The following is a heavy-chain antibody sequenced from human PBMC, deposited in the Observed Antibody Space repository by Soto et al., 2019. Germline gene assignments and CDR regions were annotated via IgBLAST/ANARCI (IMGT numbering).Heavy chain of an antibody. CDR3: AHYLSGYSYLSGSSCAFYI. V-gene: IGHV2-5*01. CDR1: GFSLSSRGVG. J-gene: IGHJ3*02. CDR2: IMWKDDN. Sequence: SGPTLVNTTQTLKLTCTFSGFSLSSRGVGVGWVRQPPGKAMEWLALIMWKDDNHYSPSLKSRLTITKDTSKNQVVLTMTNMYPIDTDTFYCAHYLSGYSYLSGSSCAFYIRGRGPMVTVSS. D-gene: IGHD2-21*01.